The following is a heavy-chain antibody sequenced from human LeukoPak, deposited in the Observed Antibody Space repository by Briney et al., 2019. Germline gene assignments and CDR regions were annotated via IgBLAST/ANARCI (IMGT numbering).Heavy chain of an antibody. J-gene: IGHJ3*02. D-gene: IGHD2-21*02. CDR1: GGSISSGSYY. Sequence: SETLSLTCTVSGGSISSGSYYWSWIRQPAGKGLEWIGRIYTSGSTNYNPSLKSRVTISVDTSKNQFSLKLSSVTAADTAVYYCARDQSCGGDCYEAFDIWGQGTMVTVSS. V-gene: IGHV4-61*02. CDR3: ARDQSCGGDCYEAFDI. CDR2: IYTSGST.